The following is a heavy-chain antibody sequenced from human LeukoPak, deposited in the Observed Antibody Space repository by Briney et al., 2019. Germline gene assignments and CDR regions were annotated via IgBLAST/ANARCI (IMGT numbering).Heavy chain of an antibody. J-gene: IGHJ4*02. D-gene: IGHD4-23*01. CDR2: IYSGGGT. Sequence: PGGSLRLSCAVSGFTVSSNYMSWVRQAPGKGMEWVSLIYSGGGTYYADYGRGRFTISKDDSKNTLYLQMNSLRAEDTAVYYCVRRAGGYSHPYDYWGQGTLVTVSS. V-gene: IGHV3-53*01. CDR3: VRRAGGYSHPYDY. CDR1: GFTVSSNY.